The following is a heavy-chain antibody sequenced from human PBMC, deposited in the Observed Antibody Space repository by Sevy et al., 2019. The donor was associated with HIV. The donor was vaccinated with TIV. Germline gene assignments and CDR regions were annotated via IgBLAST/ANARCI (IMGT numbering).Heavy chain of an antibody. D-gene: IGHD4-17*01. CDR2: IIPILGIA. CDR1: GGTFSSFA. CDR3: ARDKYGDFLGLFNL. Sequence: ASVKVSCKASGGTFSSFAINWGRQAPGQGLEWMGGIIPILGIANYAQKFQGRVTITADKSANIAYMELSSLRSEDTAVYYCARDKYGDFLGLFNLWGRGTLVTVSS. J-gene: IGHJ2*01. V-gene: IGHV1-69*10.